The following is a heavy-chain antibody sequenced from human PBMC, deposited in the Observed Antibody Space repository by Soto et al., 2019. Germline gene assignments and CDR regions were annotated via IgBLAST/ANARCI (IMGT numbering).Heavy chain of an antibody. D-gene: IGHD3-10*01. Sequence: SVKVSCKASGGTFSSYAISWVRQAPGQGLEWMGGIIPIFGTANYAQKFQGRVTITADESTSTAYMELSSLRSEDTAVYYCARRGLPYYYGSGSYYPFDYWGQGTLVTVSS. V-gene: IGHV1-69*13. CDR3: ARRGLPYYYGSGSYYPFDY. CDR1: GGTFSSYA. J-gene: IGHJ4*02. CDR2: IIPIFGTA.